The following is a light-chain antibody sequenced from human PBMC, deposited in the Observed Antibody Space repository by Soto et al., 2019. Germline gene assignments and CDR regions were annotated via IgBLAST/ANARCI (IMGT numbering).Light chain of an antibody. CDR2: DVS. V-gene: IGLV2-14*01. J-gene: IGLJ1*01. Sequence: QSVLTQPASVSGSPGQSITISCTGTSSDVGGYNYVSWYQQHPGKAHKLMIYDVSNRPSGVSNRFSGSKSGNTASLTISSLHAEDEAVYFCSSYTSSSTLYVFGTGTKVTVL. CDR3: SSYTSSSTLYV. CDR1: SSDVGGYNY.